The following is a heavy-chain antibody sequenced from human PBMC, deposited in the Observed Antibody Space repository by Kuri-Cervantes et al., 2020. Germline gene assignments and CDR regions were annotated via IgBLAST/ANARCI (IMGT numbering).Heavy chain of an antibody. CDR1: GGSISSGDYY. V-gene: IGHV4-30-4*01. J-gene: IGHJ4*02. CDR3: ARTPHDYGDYVDY. CDR2: IHYSGST. D-gene: IGHD4-17*01. Sequence: SETLSLTCTVSGGSISSGDYYWSWIRQPPGKGLEWIGYIHYSGSTYYNPSLKSRVTISVDTSKNQFSLKLSSVTAADTTVYYCARTPHDYGDYVDYWGQGTLVTVSS.